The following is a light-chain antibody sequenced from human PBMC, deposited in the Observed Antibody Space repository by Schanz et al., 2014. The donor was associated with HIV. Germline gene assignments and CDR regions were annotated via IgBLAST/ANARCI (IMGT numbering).Light chain of an antibody. Sequence: EIVMTQSPATLSVSPGERATLSCRASQSVSSDLAWYQLKPGQAPRLLIHGASNRAIGIPDRFSGSESGTDFTLTISRVEPEDYAVYHCQQYGSLPWTFGQGTKVEVK. CDR2: GAS. CDR3: QQYGSLPWT. CDR1: QSVSSD. V-gene: IGKV3-20*01. J-gene: IGKJ1*01.